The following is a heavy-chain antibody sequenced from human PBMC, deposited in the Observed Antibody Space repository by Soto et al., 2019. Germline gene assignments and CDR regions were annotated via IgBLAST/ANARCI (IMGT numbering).Heavy chain of an antibody. CDR1: GFTSSSYW. J-gene: IGHJ6*02. D-gene: IGHD5-12*01. CDR3: ARAVATSGRAMDV. Sequence: PGGSLRLSCGASGFTSSSYWMHWVRQAPGKGLEWVSRISSDGSSTNYADSVKGRFTISRDTANNTLYLQMNSLRADDTAVYYCARAVATSGRAMDVWGQGTTVTVSS. V-gene: IGHV3-74*01. CDR2: ISSDGSST.